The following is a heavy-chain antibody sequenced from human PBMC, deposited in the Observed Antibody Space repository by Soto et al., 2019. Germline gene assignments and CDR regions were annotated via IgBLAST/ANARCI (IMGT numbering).Heavy chain of an antibody. CDR3: ARDSNYDFCSGYFMYNWFDP. J-gene: IGHJ5*02. CDR2: INPNSGGT. Sequence: ASVKVSCKASGYTFTGYYMHWARQAPGQGLEWMGWINPNSGGTNYAQKFQGRVTMTRDTSISTAYMELSRLRSDDTAVYYCARDSNYDFCSGYFMYNWFDPWGQGTLVTVSS. CDR1: GYTFTGYY. V-gene: IGHV1-2*02. D-gene: IGHD3-3*01.